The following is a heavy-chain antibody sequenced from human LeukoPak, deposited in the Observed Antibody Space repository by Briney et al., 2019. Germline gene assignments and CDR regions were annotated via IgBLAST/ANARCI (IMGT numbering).Heavy chain of an antibody. J-gene: IGHJ1*01. V-gene: IGHV4-59*11. CDR1: GGSTSSHY. CDR3: ARASFGDYFAEDFNP. Sequence: SETLSLTCTVSGGSTSSHYWSWIRQPPGPRLEWIGDIYSSGTTNYNPTITTRVTISVDTSKHQLSLTLYTLTPSPPSVHHCARASFGDYFAEDFNPGGQGTLVTVSS. D-gene: IGHD4-17*01. CDR2: IYSSGTT.